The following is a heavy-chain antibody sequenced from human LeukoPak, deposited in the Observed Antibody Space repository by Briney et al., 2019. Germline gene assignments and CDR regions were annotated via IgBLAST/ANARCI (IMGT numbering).Heavy chain of an antibody. CDR1: GFTFSSYG. CDR2: IWYDGSNK. D-gene: IGHD5-18*01. J-gene: IGHJ3*02. CDR3: AKGASRRVPARRGYRGAFDI. V-gene: IGHV3-30*02. Sequence: PGGSLRLSCAASGFTFSSYGMHWVRQAPGKGLEWVAVIWYDGSNKYYADSVKGRFTISRDNSKNTLYLQMNSLRAEDTTVYYCAKGASRRVPARRGYRGAFDIWGQGTMVIVSS.